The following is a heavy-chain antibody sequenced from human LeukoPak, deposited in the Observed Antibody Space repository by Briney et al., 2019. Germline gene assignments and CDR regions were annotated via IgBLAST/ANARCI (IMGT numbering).Heavy chain of an antibody. J-gene: IGHJ3*02. D-gene: IGHD3-10*01. V-gene: IGHV4-34*01. Sequence: SETLSLTCAVYGGSFSGYYWSWIRQPPGKGLEWIGEMNHSGSTNYNPSLKSRVTISVDTSKNQFSLKLSSVTAADTAVYYCARGQLDAWFFVSAFDICGQGTMVTVSS. CDR1: GGSFSGYY. CDR2: MNHSGST. CDR3: ARGQLDAWFFVSAFDI.